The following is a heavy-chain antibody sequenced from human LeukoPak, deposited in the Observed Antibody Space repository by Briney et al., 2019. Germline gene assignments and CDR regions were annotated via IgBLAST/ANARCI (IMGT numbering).Heavy chain of an antibody. Sequence: APVKVSCKASGYTFTSYDINWVRQATGQGLEWMGWMNPNSGNTGYAQKFQGRVTMTRNTSISTAYMELSSLRSEDTAVYYCARVFPSYYYDSSGPTDYWGQGTLVTVSS. V-gene: IGHV1-8*01. CDR2: MNPNSGNT. J-gene: IGHJ4*02. CDR3: ARVFPSYYYDSSGPTDY. D-gene: IGHD3-22*01. CDR1: GYTFTSYD.